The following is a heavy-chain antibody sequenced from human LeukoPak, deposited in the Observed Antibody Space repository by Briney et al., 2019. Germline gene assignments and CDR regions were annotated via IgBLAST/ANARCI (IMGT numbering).Heavy chain of an antibody. D-gene: IGHD3-22*01. J-gene: IGHJ4*02. CDR2: IYSGGST. CDR1: GSTVSSNY. Sequence: GGSLRLSCAASGSTVSSNYMSWVRQAPGKGLEWVSVIYSGGSTYYADSVKGRFTISRDNSKNTLYLQMNSLRAEDTAVYYCAREFMGDSSGKHDYWGQGTLVTVSS. V-gene: IGHV3-53*01. CDR3: AREFMGDSSGKHDY.